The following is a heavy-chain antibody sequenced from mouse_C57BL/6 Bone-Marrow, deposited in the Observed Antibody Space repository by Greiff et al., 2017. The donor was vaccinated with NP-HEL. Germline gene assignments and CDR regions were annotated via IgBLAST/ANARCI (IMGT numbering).Heavy chain of an antibody. V-gene: IGHV14-2*01. J-gene: IGHJ2*01. Sequence: EVKLVESGAELVKPGASVKLSCTASGFNIKDYYMYWVKQRTEQGLEWIGRIDTEDGETKYAAKFQGQATISADTSSNTAYLQLSSLTSEDTAVYYGARGILPYFDGWGQGTTLTVSS. CDR1: GFNIKDYY. CDR2: IDTEDGET. D-gene: IGHD1-1*01. CDR3: ARGILPYFDG.